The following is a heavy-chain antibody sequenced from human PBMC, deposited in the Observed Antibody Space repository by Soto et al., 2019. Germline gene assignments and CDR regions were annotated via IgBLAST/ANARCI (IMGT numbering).Heavy chain of an antibody. V-gene: IGHV1-18*01. D-gene: IGHD4-17*01. CDR3: AMRNLDYRIGGFAY. CDR1: GYTFSDNG. J-gene: IGHJ1*01. CDR2: IGVYNGNT. Sequence: GASVKVSCKPSGYTFSDNGITWVRQAPGQGLEWMGWIGVYNGNTQYAQKFQGRLTMTTDTSTSTAYMELKSLRSDDTAVYYFAMRNLDYRIGGFAYWGQRTSVLVSS.